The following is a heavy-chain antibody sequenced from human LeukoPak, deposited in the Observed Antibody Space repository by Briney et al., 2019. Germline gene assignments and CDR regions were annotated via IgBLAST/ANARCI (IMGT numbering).Heavy chain of an antibody. CDR3: AKVGDSDYDFWSGSYLGIDY. V-gene: IGHV3-30*02. Sequence: GGSLRLSCAASGFTFSSYSMNWVRQAPGKGLEWVAFIRDDGSNKYYADSVKGRFTISRDNSKNTLYLQMNSLRAEDTAVYYCAKVGDSDYDFWSGSYLGIDYWGQGTLVTVSS. CDR1: GFTFSSYS. D-gene: IGHD3-3*01. CDR2: IRDDGSNK. J-gene: IGHJ4*02.